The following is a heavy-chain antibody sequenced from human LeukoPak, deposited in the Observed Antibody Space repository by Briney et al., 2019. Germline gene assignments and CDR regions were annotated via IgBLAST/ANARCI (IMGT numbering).Heavy chain of an antibody. V-gene: IGHV1-2*02. D-gene: IGHD3-10*01. CDR1: GYTFTGYY. CDR2: INPNSGGT. CDR3: ARVAMVRGVIYYMDV. J-gene: IGHJ6*03. Sequence: ASVKVSCKASGYTFTGYYMHWVRQAPGQGLEWMGWINPNSGGTNYAQKFQGRVTMTRDTSISTAYMELRSLRSDDTAVYYCARVAMVRGVIYYMDVWGKGTTVTVSS.